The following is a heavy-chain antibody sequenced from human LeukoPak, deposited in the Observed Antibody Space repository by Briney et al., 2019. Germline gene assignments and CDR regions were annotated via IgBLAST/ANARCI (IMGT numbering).Heavy chain of an antibody. V-gene: IGHV3-21*01. Sequence: PGGSLRLSCAASGFTFGIYSMNWVRQAPGKGLEWLSSITSSSNYIYYADSVKGRFAISRDNVQNSLYLQMNSLRAEDTAMYYCARDRGYFDNWGQGTLVTVSS. J-gene: IGHJ4*02. CDR2: ITSSSNYI. CDR1: GFTFGIYS. CDR3: ARDRGYFDN.